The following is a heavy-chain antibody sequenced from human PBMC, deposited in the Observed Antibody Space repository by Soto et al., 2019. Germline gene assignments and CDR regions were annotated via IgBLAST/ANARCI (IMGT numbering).Heavy chain of an antibody. D-gene: IGHD3-16*02. CDR2: INAGNGNT. V-gene: IGHV1-3*01. Sequence: ASVKVSCKASGYTFTSYAMHWVRQAPGQRLEWMGWINAGNGNTKYSQKFQGRVTITRDTSASTAYMELSSLRSEDTAVYYCATQIYVWGSYRSKHAFDIWGQGTMVTVSS. CDR1: GYTFTSYA. J-gene: IGHJ3*02. CDR3: ATQIYVWGSYRSKHAFDI.